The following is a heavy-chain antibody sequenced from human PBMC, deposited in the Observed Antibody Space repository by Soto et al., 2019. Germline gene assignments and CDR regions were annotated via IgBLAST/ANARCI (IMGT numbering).Heavy chain of an antibody. V-gene: IGHV3-33*01. Sequence: PGGSLRLSCAASGFTFSSYGMHWVRQAPGKGLEWVAVIWYDGSNKYYADSVKGRFTISRDNSKNTLYLEMNSLRAEETAVYYCARALRGYDNYYYYYGMHVWGQGTTVNVS. J-gene: IGHJ6*02. CDR3: ARALRGYDNYYYYYGMHV. D-gene: IGHD5-12*01. CDR2: IWYDGSNK. CDR1: GFTFSSYG.